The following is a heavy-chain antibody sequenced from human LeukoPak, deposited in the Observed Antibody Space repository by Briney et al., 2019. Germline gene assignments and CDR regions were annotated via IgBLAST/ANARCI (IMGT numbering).Heavy chain of an antibody. D-gene: IGHD4-23*01. CDR1: GGSISSGDYY. CDR3: AREGARWPTLNYYYYMDV. Sequence: PSQTLSLTCTVSGGSISSGDYYWSWIRQPPGKGLEWIGEINHSGSTNYNPSLKSRVTISVDTSKNQFSLKLSSVTAADTAVYYCAREGARWPTLNYYYYMDVWGKGTTVTVSS. V-gene: IGHV4-30-4*08. J-gene: IGHJ6*03. CDR2: INHSGST.